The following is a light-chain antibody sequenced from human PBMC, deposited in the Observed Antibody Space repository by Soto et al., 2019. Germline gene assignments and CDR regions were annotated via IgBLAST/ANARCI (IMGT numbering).Light chain of an antibody. CDR3: QQTYTTHEIT. CDR1: QSISIY. J-gene: IGKJ5*01. CDR2: GAS. Sequence: DIQMTQSPSSLSASVGDRVTITCRASQSISIYLNWYQLKPGKAPNLLIYGASYLKSGVPTRFSGSGSGTDFTLTISSLKTEDFAIYYCQQTYTTHEITFGQGTRLEIK. V-gene: IGKV1-39*01.